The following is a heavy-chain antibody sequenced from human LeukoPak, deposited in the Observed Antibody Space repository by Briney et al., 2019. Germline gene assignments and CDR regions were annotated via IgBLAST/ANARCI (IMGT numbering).Heavy chain of an antibody. J-gene: IGHJ5*02. CDR1: GGSIDSHY. V-gene: IGHV3-23*01. CDR2: INGRGDNT. D-gene: IGHD2/OR15-2a*01. CDR3: AKDRVSPGFNWFDP. Sequence: ETLSLTCTVSGGSIDSHYWSWIRRPPGKGLEWVSAINGRGDNTYYADFVKGRFTISRDNSKSTVYLQMNSLRTEDTAVYYCAKDRVSPGFNWFDPWGQGTLVTVSS.